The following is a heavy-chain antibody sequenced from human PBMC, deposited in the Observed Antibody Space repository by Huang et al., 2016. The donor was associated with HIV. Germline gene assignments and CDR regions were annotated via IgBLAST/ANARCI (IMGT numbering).Heavy chain of an antibody. CDR3: ARSPTAGRPPLDY. D-gene: IGHD6-13*01. CDR2: ISDDGNNK. CDR1: GFTFSNYA. Sequence: QVQLVESGGGVVQPGRSLRLSCAASGFTFSNYAMHWVRQAPGKGLEWGTIISDDGNNKYYADSVKGRFTISRDNSKNTLYLQMNSLRSEDTAVYYCARSPTAGRPPLDYWGQGTLVTVSS. J-gene: IGHJ4*02. V-gene: IGHV3-30-3*01.